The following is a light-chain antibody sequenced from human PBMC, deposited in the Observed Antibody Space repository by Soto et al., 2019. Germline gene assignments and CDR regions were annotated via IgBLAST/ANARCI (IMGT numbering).Light chain of an antibody. CDR1: QAIRSA. CDR3: QQSYSTPR. J-gene: IGKJ4*02. Sequence: IQLTQSPSSLSASVGDRVTITCRASQAIRSALGWYQQKPGKAPKLLIYAASSLQSGVPSRFSGSGSGTDFTLTISSLQPEDFATYYCQQSYSTPRFGGGTKVDIK. CDR2: AAS. V-gene: IGKV1-39*01.